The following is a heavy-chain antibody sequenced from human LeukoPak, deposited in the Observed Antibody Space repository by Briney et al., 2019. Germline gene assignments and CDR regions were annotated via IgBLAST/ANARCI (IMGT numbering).Heavy chain of an antibody. CDR3: ARYHGGYFAY. V-gene: IGHV3-7*01. D-gene: IGHD2-15*01. J-gene: IGHJ4*02. CDR2: IKQDGSEK. CDR1: GFTFSVFW. Sequence: GGSLRLSCAASGFTFSVFWMSWVRQAPGKGLEWVANIKQDGSEKYYVDSVKGRFTISRDNDNNSVYLQINSLRAEDTAVYYCARYHGGYFAYWGQGTLVTVSS.